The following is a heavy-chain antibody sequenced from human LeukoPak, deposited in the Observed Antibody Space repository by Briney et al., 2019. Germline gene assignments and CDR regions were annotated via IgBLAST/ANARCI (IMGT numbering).Heavy chain of an antibody. D-gene: IGHD6-6*01. V-gene: IGHV1-46*01. J-gene: IGHJ6*02. CDR2: INPSGGST. CDR1: GYTFTSYY. Sequence: GASVKVSCKASGYTFTSYYMHWVRQAPGQGLEWMGIINPSGGSTSYAQKFQGRVTMTRDTCTSTVYMELSSLRSEDTAVYYCARDPAARTDYYYYGMDVWGQGTTVTVSS. CDR3: ARDPAARTDYYYYGMDV.